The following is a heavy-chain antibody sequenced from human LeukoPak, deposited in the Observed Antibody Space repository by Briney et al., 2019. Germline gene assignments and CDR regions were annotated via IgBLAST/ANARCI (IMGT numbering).Heavy chain of an antibody. D-gene: IGHD2-2*01. J-gene: IGHJ5*02. Sequence: ASVKVSCKASGYTFTGYYMHWGRQAPGQGLEWMGWINPNSGGTNYAQKFQGRVTMTRDTSISTAYMELSRLRSDDTAVYYCARDCSSTSCYHDWFDPWGQGTLVTVSS. CDR3: ARDCSSTSCYHDWFDP. CDR1: GYTFTGYY. CDR2: INPNSGGT. V-gene: IGHV1-2*02.